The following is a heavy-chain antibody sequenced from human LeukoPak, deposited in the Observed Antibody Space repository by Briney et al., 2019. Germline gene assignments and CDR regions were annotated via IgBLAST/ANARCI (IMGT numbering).Heavy chain of an antibody. CDR1: GFTFSNYE. J-gene: IGHJ4*02. V-gene: IGHV3-48*03. D-gene: IGHD3-16*02. Sequence: PGGSLRLSCAASGFTFSNYEMNWVRQAPGKGLEWVSYISSSGSTIYYADSVKGRFTISRDNAKNSLYLQMNSLRAEDTAVYYCARGWYDYVWGSYPWPFDYWGQGTLVTVSS. CDR2: ISSSGSTI. CDR3: ARGWYDYVWGSYPWPFDY.